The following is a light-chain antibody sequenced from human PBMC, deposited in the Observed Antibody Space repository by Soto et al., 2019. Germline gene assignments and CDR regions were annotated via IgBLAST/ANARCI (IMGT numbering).Light chain of an antibody. CDR2: GAS. J-gene: IGKJ5*01. V-gene: IGKV3-20*02. Sequence: EIVLTQSPGTLSLSPGERATLSCRASQSVSSSYLAWYQRKPGQAPRLLIYGASSRATGIPPRFSGSGSGTDFTLTISSLEPEDSAVYYCQQRHMWPITFGQGTRLEIK. CDR1: QSVSSSY. CDR3: QQRHMWPIT.